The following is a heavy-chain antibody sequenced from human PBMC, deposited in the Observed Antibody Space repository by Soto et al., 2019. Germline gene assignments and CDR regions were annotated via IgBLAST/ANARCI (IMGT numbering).Heavy chain of an antibody. CDR3: ASEENYYYDSSGY. V-gene: IGHV3-30-3*01. Sequence: GGSLRLSCAASGFTFSSYAMHWVRQAPGKGLEWVAVISYDGSNKYYADSVKGRFTISRDNSKNTLYLQMNSLRAEDTAVYYCASEENYYYDSSGYWGQGTLVTVSS. CDR2: ISYDGSNK. J-gene: IGHJ4*02. D-gene: IGHD3-22*01. CDR1: GFTFSSYA.